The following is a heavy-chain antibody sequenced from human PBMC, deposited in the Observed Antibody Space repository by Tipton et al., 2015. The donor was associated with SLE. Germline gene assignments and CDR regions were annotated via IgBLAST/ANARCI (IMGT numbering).Heavy chain of an antibody. CDR1: GFTFSSYE. Sequence: SLRLSCAASGFTFSSYEMNWVRQAPGKGLKWVSYISSSGSTIYYADSVKGRFTISRDNAKNSLYLQMNSLRAEDTAVYYCARAIPYYDFWSGFDYWGQGTLVTVSS. CDR2: ISSSGSTI. CDR3: ARAIPYYDFWSGFDY. J-gene: IGHJ4*02. V-gene: IGHV3-48*03. D-gene: IGHD3-3*01.